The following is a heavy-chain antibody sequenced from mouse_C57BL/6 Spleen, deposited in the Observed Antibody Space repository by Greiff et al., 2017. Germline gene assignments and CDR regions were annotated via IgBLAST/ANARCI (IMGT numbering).Heavy chain of an antibody. Sequence: VQLQQSGAELVRPGTSVKVSCKASGYAFTNYLIEWVKQRPGQGLEWIGVINPGSGGTNYNEQFKGKATLTADKSSSTAYMQLSSLTSEDSAVYFCARSDDRYYAMDYWGQGTSVTVSS. D-gene: IGHD2-14*01. CDR3: ARSDDRYYAMDY. CDR2: INPGSGGT. J-gene: IGHJ4*01. CDR1: GYAFTNYL. V-gene: IGHV1-54*01.